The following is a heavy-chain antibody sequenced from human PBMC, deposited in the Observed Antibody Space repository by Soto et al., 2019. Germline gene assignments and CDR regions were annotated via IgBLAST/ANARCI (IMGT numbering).Heavy chain of an antibody. CDR1: GGTFSSYA. V-gene: IGHV1-69*12. D-gene: IGHD3-22*01. CDR2: IIPIFGTA. CDR3: AGVTLHDGSGYYSSPEANWFHP. J-gene: IGHJ5*02. Sequence: QVQLVQSGAEVKKPGSSVKVSCKASGGTFSSYAISWVRQAPGQGLEWMGGIIPIFGTANYARKFQGRVTIPADESTSTAYMELSSLRSEDTAVYYCAGVTLHDGSGYYSSPEANWFHPWGQGTLVTVSS.